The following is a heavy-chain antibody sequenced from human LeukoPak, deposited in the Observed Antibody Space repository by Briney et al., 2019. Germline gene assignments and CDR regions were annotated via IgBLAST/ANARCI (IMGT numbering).Heavy chain of an antibody. Sequence: SETLSLTCTVSGGSISSYYWSWIRQPAGKGLEWIGRIYTSGSTNYNPSLKSRVTMSVDTSKNQFSLKLSSVTAADTAVYYCARSMRSSSRSYIDYWGQGTLVTVSS. CDR2: IYTSGST. J-gene: IGHJ4*02. V-gene: IGHV4-4*07. CDR1: GGSISSYY. D-gene: IGHD6-6*01. CDR3: ARSMRSSSRSYIDY.